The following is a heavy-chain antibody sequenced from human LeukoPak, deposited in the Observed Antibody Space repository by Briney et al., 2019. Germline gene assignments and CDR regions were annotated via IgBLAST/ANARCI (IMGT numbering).Heavy chain of an antibody. CDR1: GGSFSGYY. CDR2: INHSGST. Sequence: KASETLSLTCAVYGGSFSGYYWSWIRQPPGKGLEWIGEINHSGSTNYNPSLKSRVTISVDTSKNQFSLKLSSVTAADTAVYYCARRDGSNGSRYDFWSGWALDYWGQGTLVTVSS. D-gene: IGHD3-3*01. J-gene: IGHJ4*02. CDR3: ARRDGSNGSRYDFWSGWALDY. V-gene: IGHV4-34*01.